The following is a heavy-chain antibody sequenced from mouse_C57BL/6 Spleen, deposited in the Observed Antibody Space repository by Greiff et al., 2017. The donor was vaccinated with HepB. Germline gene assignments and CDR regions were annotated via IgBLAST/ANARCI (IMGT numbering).Heavy chain of an antibody. J-gene: IGHJ1*03. CDR2: IDPSDSYT. CDR3: ARGLLQDWYFDV. D-gene: IGHD2-3*01. Sequence: VQLQQPGAELVKPGASVKLSCKASGYTFTSYWMQWVKQRPGQGLEWIGEIDPSDSYTNYNQKFKGKATLTVDTSSSTAYMQLSSLTSEDSAVYYCARGLLQDWYFDVWGTGTTVTVSS. CDR1: GYTFTSYW. V-gene: IGHV1-50*01.